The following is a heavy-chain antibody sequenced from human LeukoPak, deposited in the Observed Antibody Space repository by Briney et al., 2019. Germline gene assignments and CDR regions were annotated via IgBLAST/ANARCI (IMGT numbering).Heavy chain of an antibody. D-gene: IGHD1-14*01. CDR2: VSPDGGTT. J-gene: IGHJ4*02. V-gene: IGHV3-23*01. CDR3: AKRSPSGIVFFDY. Sequence: PGGSLRLSCAASGFTFSSYAMSWVRQAPGKGLEWVSAVSPDGGTTYYADSVKGRFTISRDNSKNTLYLQVNSLRAEDTAVYYCAKRSPSGIVFFDYWGQGTLVTVSS. CDR1: GFTFSSYA.